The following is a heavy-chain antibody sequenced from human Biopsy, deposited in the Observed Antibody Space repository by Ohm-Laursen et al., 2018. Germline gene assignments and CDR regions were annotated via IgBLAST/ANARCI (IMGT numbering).Heavy chain of an antibody. Sequence: SETLSLTFTVSGDSISSYYWSWIRQPPGKGLEWIGYVSYTGSTDYNPSLQSRVTISVDTSKNHFSLRLRSVTPADTAMYYCARDRGFYSDRTVPGYFDLWGRGTLVTVSS. J-gene: IGHJ2*01. CDR1: GDSISSYY. CDR3: ARDRGFYSDRTVPGYFDL. V-gene: IGHV4-59*01. CDR2: VSYTGST. D-gene: IGHD3-22*01.